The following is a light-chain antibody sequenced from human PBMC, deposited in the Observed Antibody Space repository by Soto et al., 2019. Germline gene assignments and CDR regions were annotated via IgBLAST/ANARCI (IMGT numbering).Light chain of an antibody. J-gene: IGKJ1*01. Sequence: IQMTQSPSSLSADVGDRVTITCRASQSISSWLAWYQQKPGQAPKLLIYDVSTWESGVPSRFSGSGSGTEFTLTISSLQPEDFATYYCQQYNNYPRTFGQGTKVDIK. V-gene: IGKV1-5*01. CDR1: QSISSW. CDR2: DVS. CDR3: QQYNNYPRT.